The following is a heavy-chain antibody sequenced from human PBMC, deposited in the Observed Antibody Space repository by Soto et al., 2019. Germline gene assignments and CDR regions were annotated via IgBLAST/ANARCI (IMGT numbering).Heavy chain of an antibody. V-gene: IGHV1-18*01. CDR1: GYTFNTYG. Sequence: ASVKVSCKTSGYTFNTYGINWVRQAPGQGLELMGWISAYDGKTTYAEKFQGRVTMTTDTSTSTAYMELRSLRSDDTTIYYCARDPHEFWTSYWFDPWGQGTPVTVSA. CDR2: ISAYDGKT. D-gene: IGHD3-3*01. CDR3: ARDPHEFWTSYWFDP. J-gene: IGHJ5*02.